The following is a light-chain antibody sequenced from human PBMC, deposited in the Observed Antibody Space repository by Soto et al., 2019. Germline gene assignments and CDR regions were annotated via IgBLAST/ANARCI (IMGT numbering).Light chain of an antibody. V-gene: IGKV3-20*01. CDR3: QQYGSSPPYT. CDR2: GAS. J-gene: IGKJ2*01. CDR1: HSVSSRY. Sequence: EIVLTQSPGTLSLSPRERATLSCRASHSVSSRYFAWYQQKPGQAPRLLIYGASSRATGIPDRFSGSGSGTDFTLTISRLEPEDFAVYYCQQYGSSPPYTFGQGTKLEIK.